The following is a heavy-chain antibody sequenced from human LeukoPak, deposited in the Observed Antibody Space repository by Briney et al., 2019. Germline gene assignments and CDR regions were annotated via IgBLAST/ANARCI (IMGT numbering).Heavy chain of an antibody. CDR2: IYYSGST. CDR3: ASRANYYDSSGYYYLVWFDP. D-gene: IGHD3-22*01. V-gene: IGHV4-39*01. Sequence: SKTLSLTCTVSGGSISSSSYYWGWIRQPPGKGLEWIGSIYYSGSTYYNPSLKSRVTISVDTSKNQFSLKLSSVTAADTAVYYCASRANYYDSSGYYYLVWFDPWGQGTLVTVSS. CDR1: GGSISSSSYY. J-gene: IGHJ5*02.